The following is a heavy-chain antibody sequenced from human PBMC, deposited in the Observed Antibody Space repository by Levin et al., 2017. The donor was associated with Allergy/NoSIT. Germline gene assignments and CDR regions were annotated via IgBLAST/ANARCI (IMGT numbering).Heavy chain of an antibody. CDR3: ARDLISGYTESPLGY. CDR2: ISDDGSKK. J-gene: IGHJ4*02. CDR1: GFSFSSYG. D-gene: IGHD3-9*01. V-gene: IGHV3-30*03. Sequence: GGSLRLSCAASGFSFSSYGMHWVRQAPGKGLEWVALISDDGSKKYYTDSVRGRFTISRDNSKNTLYLQMNGLRAEDTAAYYCARDLISGYTESPLGYWGQGNLVTVSS.